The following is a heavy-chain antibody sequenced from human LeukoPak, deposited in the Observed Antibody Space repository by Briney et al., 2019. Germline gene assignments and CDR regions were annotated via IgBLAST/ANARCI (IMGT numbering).Heavy chain of an antibody. D-gene: IGHD2-2*01. V-gene: IGHV4-38-2*01. CDR3: ARIVPATYYYYYYMDV. CDR1: GYSISSGYY. Sequence: PSETLSLTCAVSGYSISSGYYWGWIRQPPGKGLEWIGSIYHSGGTYYNPSLKSRVTISLDTSKNQFSLKLSSVTAADTAVYYCARIVPATYYYYYYMDVWGKGTTVTVSS. CDR2: IYHSGGT. J-gene: IGHJ6*03.